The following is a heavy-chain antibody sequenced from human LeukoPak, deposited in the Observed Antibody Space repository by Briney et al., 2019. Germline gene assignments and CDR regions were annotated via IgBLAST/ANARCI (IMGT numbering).Heavy chain of an antibody. CDR3: AKASPSGSYYFDH. V-gene: IGHV3-23*01. J-gene: IGHJ4*02. Sequence: GGSLRLSCAASGLTFSSYAMSWVRQAPGKGLEWVSAISGSGANTYYADSVKGRFTISRDNSKNTLYLPMNSLRAEDTAVYYYAKASPSGSYYFDHWGRGTLVTVSS. CDR2: ISGSGANT. D-gene: IGHD1-26*01. CDR1: GLTFSSYA.